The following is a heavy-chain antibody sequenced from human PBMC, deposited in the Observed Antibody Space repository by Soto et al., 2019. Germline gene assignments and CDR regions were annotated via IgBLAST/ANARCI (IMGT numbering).Heavy chain of an antibody. D-gene: IGHD3-22*01. Sequence: GGSLRLSCAASGFTFSSYGMHWVRQAPGKGLEWVAVIWYDGSNKYYADSVKGRFTISRDNSKNTLYLQMNSLRAEDTAVYYCARAETYYYDSSGQEDIWGQGTMVTVSS. V-gene: IGHV3-33*01. J-gene: IGHJ3*02. CDR1: GFTFSSYG. CDR2: IWYDGSNK. CDR3: ARAETYYYDSSGQEDI.